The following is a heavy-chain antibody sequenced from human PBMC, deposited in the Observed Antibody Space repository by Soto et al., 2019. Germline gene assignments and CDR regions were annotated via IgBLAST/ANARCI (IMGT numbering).Heavy chain of an antibody. Sequence: GGSLRLSCAASGFTFSSYGMHWVRQAPGKGLEWVAVIWYDGSNKYYADSVKGRFTISRDNSKNTLYLQMNSLRAEDTAVYYCARDLSHTGSAGFDYWGQGTLVTVAS. D-gene: IGHD1-1*01. CDR3: ARDLSHTGSAGFDY. J-gene: IGHJ4*02. CDR1: GFTFSSYG. CDR2: IWYDGSNK. V-gene: IGHV3-33*01.